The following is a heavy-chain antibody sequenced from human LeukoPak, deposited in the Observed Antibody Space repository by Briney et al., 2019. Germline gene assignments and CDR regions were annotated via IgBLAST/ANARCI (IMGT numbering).Heavy chain of an antibody. D-gene: IGHD3-10*01. J-gene: IGHJ4*02. V-gene: IGHV4-59*01. CDR1: GGSISSYY. Sequence: SETLSLTCTVSGGSISSYYWSWIRQPPGKGLEWIGYIYYSGSTNYNPSLKSRVTISVDTSKNQFSLKLSSVTAADTAVYYCARDRYGSGSEVDYWGQGTLVTVSS. CDR2: IYYSGST. CDR3: ARDRYGSGSEVDY.